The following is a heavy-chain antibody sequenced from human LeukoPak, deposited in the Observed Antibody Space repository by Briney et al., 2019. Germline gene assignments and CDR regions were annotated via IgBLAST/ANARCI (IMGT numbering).Heavy chain of an antibody. V-gene: IGHV4-34*01. J-gene: IGHJ3*02. CDR3: ARDFYDILTGYFDI. Sequence: PSETLSLTCAVYGGSFSGYYWSWIRQPPGKGLEWIGEINHSGSTNYNPPLKSRVTMSVDTSKNQFSLKLSSVTAADTAVYYCARDFYDILTGYFDIWGQGTMVTVSS. D-gene: IGHD3-9*01. CDR1: GGSFSGYY. CDR2: INHSGST.